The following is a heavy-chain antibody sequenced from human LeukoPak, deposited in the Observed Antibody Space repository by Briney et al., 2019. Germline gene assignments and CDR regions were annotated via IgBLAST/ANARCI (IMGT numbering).Heavy chain of an antibody. Sequence: SETLSLTCTVSGGSISSYYWSWIRQPPGKGLEWIGYIYYSGSTNYNPSLKSRVTISVDTSKNQFSLKLSSVTAADTAVYYCARGGDGYSGWGQGTLVTVSS. CDR1: GGSISSYY. D-gene: IGHD5-24*01. J-gene: IGHJ4*02. CDR2: IYYSGST. V-gene: IGHV4-59*01. CDR3: ARGGDGYSG.